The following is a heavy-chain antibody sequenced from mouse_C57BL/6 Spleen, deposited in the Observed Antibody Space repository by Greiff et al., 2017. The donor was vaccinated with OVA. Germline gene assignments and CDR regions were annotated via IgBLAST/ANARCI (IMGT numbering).Heavy chain of an antibody. J-gene: IGHJ2*01. CDR1: GYTFTSYW. CDR2: IDPSDSET. D-gene: IGHD3-1*01. CDR3: ARFDRGSYYFDY. Sequence: QVQLKQPGAELVRPGSSVKLSCKASGYTFTSYWMHWVKQRPIQGLEWIGNIDPSDSETHYNQKFKDKATLTVDKSSSTAYMQLSSLTSEDSAVYYCARFDRGSYYFDYWGQGTTLTVSS. V-gene: IGHV1-52*01.